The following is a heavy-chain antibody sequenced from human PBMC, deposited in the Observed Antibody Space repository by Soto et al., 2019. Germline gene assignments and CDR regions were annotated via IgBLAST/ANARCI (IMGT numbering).Heavy chain of an antibody. CDR1: GFSLSTSGMC. Sequence: SGPTLVNPTQTLTLTCTFSGFSLSTSGMCVSWIRQPPGKALEWLARIDWDDDKYYSTPLKTRLTISKDTSKNQVVLTMTNMDPVDTATYYCARINYEDYYYGMDVWGQGT. V-gene: IGHV2-70*11. D-gene: IGHD4-4*01. CDR2: IDWDDDK. J-gene: IGHJ6*02. CDR3: ARINYEDYYYGMDV.